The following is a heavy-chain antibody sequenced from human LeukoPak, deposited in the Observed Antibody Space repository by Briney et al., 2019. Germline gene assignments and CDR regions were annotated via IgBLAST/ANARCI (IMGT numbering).Heavy chain of an antibody. CDR2: ISGSGGTT. V-gene: IGHV3-23*01. D-gene: IGHD3-22*01. CDR1: GFTFSSYA. Sequence: GSLRLSCAASGFTFSSYAMSWVRQAPGKGLEWVSVISGSGGTTYYADSVKGRFTVSRDNSKNTLYLQMNSLRAEDTAVYYCATYYDISGYRFDYWGQGTLVTVSS. J-gene: IGHJ4*02. CDR3: ATYYDISGYRFDY.